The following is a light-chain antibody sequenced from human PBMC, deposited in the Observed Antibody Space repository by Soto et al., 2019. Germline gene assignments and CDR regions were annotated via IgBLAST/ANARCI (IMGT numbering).Light chain of an antibody. CDR1: QSISTW. Sequence: DIQMTQSPSTLSAFVGARVTITCRASQSISTWLAWHQRKPGKAPKLLIYEASSLESGVPSRFGGSGSGTEFTLIISSLQPDDFATYYCQQYNSYPWTFGQGTKVDIK. J-gene: IGKJ1*01. CDR3: QQYNSYPWT. CDR2: EAS. V-gene: IGKV1-5*03.